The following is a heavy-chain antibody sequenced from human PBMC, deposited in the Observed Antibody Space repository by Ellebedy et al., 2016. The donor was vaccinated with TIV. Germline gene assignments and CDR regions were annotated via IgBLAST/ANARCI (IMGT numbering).Heavy chain of an antibody. Sequence: SETLSLTCTVSGGSIRTGGYSWNWIRQPPGAGLVWIGYIYPGGTTYYNPSLRSRATLSVDRSNNQFSLTLDFVTAADTAVYFCARRDSSGYFDLWGQGALVTVSS. V-gene: IGHV4-30-2*01. D-gene: IGHD3-22*01. CDR2: IYPGGTT. CDR3: ARRDSSGYFDL. J-gene: IGHJ5*02. CDR1: GGSIRTGGYS.